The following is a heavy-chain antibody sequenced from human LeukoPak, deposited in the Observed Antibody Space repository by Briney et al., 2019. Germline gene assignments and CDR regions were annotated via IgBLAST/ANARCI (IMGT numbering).Heavy chain of an antibody. CDR2: IYYSGIT. V-gene: IGHV4-39*01. Sequence: SETLSLTCTVSGGSISSSSYYWGWIRQPPGKGLEWIGSIYYSGITYYNPSPKSRVTISVDTSKNQFSLNLSSVTAADTAVYYCARGFCSSTSCYRYYYYHYGMDVWGQGTTVTVSS. CDR3: ARGFCSSTSCYRYYYYHYGMDV. CDR1: GGSISSSSYY. J-gene: IGHJ6*02. D-gene: IGHD2-2*01.